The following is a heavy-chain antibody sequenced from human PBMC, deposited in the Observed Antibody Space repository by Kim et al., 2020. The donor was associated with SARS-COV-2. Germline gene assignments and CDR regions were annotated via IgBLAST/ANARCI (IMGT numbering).Heavy chain of an antibody. CDR2: IYHSGST. V-gene: IGHV4-4*02. CDR3: ARDRGRITMIVVVNDAFDI. J-gene: IGHJ3*02. D-gene: IGHD3-22*01. Sequence: SETLSLTCAVSGGSISSSNWWSWVRQPPGKGLERIGEIYHSGSTNYNPSLKSRVTISVDKSKNQFSLKLSSVTAADTAVYYCARDRGRITMIVVVNDAFDIWGQGTMVTVSS. CDR1: GGSISSSNW.